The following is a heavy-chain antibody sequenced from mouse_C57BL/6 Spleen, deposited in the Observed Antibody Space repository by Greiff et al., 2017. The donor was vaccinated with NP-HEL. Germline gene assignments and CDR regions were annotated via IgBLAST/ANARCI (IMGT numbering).Heavy chain of an antibody. D-gene: IGHD1-1*01. CDR3: ARDASDTVGDAMDY. CDR2: SRNKANDYTT. J-gene: IGHJ4*01. V-gene: IGHV7-1*01. CDR1: GFTFSDFY. Sequence: EVKVVESGGGLVQSGRSLRLSCATSGFTFSDFYMEWVRQAPGKGLEWIAASRNKANDYTTEYSASVKGRFIVSRDTSQSILYLQMNALRAEDTAIYYCARDASDTVGDAMDYWGQGTSVTVSS.